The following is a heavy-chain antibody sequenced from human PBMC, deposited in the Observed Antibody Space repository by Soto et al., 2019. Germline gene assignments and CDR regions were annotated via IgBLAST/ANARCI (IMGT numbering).Heavy chain of an antibody. J-gene: IGHJ4*02. Sequence: SETLSLTCAVYGGSFSGYYWSWIRQPPGKGLEWIGEINHSGSTNYNPSLKSRVTISVDTSKNQFSLKLSSVTAADTAVYYCARVYSGYDPIDYWGQGTLVTVSS. D-gene: IGHD5-12*01. V-gene: IGHV4-34*01. CDR2: INHSGST. CDR3: ARVYSGYDPIDY. CDR1: GGSFSGYY.